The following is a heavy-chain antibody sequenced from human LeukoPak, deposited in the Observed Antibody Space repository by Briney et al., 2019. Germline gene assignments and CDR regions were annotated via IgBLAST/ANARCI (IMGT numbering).Heavy chain of an antibody. CDR2: INHSGST. V-gene: IGHV4-34*01. J-gene: IGHJ3*02. CDR1: GGSFSGYY. CDR3: ALLVGAFDI. Sequence: PSDTLSLTCAVYGGSFSGYYWSWTRQPPGKGPEWIGEINHSGSTNYNPSLKSRVTISVDTSKNQFSLKLSSVTAADTAVYYCALLVGAFDIWGQGTMVTVSS.